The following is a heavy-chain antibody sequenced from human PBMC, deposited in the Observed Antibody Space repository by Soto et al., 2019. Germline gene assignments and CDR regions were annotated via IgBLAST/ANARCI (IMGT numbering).Heavy chain of an antibody. CDR3: ARAEQDDFWSGYHGPCYFDY. CDR1: GGTFSSYS. CDR2: IIPIFGTA. D-gene: IGHD3-3*01. V-gene: IGHV1-69*13. Sequence: GASVKVSCKASGGTFSSYSISWVRQAPGQGLEWMGGIIPIFGTANYAQKLEGRVTITADESTSTAYMELSSLRSEDTAMYYCARAEQDDFWSGYHGPCYFDYWGQGTLVTVSS. J-gene: IGHJ4*02.